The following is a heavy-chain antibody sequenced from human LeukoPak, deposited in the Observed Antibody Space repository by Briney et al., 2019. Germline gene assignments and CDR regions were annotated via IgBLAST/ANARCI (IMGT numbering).Heavy chain of an antibody. D-gene: IGHD3-10*01. CDR3: ASEIAVVRGVPEQT. V-gene: IGHV3-30-3*01. CDR2: ISNDGSNK. CDR1: GFTFRSYA. Sequence: GRSLRLSCADSGFTFRSYAMNWVRQAPGKGLEWVAVISNDGSNKYYADSVKGRFTISRDNSKNTPYLQMNSLRAEDTAVYYCASEIAVVRGVPEQTWGQGTLVTVSS. J-gene: IGHJ5*02.